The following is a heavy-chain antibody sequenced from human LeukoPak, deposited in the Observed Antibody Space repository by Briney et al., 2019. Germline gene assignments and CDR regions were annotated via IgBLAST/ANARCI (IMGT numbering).Heavy chain of an antibody. V-gene: IGHV4-59*08. CDR3: ARRQRGWAFDI. CDR1: GGSISSYY. CDR2: IYYSGST. J-gene: IGHJ3*02. D-gene: IGHD1-1*01. Sequence: SETLSLTCTVSGGSISSYYWSWIRQPPGKGLEWIGYIYYSGSTNYNPSLKSRVTISVDTSKNQFSLKLSSVTAADTAVYYCARRQRGWAFDIWGQGTMVTVSS.